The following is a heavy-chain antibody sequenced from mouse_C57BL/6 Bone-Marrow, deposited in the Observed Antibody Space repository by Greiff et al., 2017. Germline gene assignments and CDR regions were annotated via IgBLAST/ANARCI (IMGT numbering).Heavy chain of an antibody. CDR1: GFTFTDYY. D-gene: IGHD1-1*01. CDR3: ARDGGYGSRYWYFDV. J-gene: IGHJ1*03. Sequence: EVHLVQSEGGLVQPGSSMKLSCTASGFTFTDYYMAWVRQVPEKGLEWVANINYDGSSTYYLDSLKGRFTISRDNAKNILYLQMSSLKSEDTATYDCARDGGYGSRYWYFDVWGTGTTVTVSS. V-gene: IGHV5-16*01. CDR2: INYDGSST.